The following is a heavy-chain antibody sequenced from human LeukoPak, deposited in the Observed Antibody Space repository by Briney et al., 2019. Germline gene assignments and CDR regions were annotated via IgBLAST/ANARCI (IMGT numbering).Heavy chain of an antibody. Sequence: PGGSLRLSCAASGLAFSDYWMSWVRQAPGKGLEWVANIKPDGGHQNYVDSVKGRFTISRDNAKNSLYLQMNSLRAEDTAVYYCARDYGYSGSYGVFDYWGQGTLVTVSS. V-gene: IGHV3-7*03. D-gene: IGHD1-26*01. CDR3: ARDYGYSGSYGVFDY. CDR1: GLAFSDYW. CDR2: IKPDGGHQ. J-gene: IGHJ4*02.